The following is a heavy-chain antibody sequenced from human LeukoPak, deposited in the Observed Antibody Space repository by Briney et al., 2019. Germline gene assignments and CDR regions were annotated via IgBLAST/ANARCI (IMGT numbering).Heavy chain of an antibody. Sequence: ASVKVSCKASGGTFSSYAISWVRQAPGKGLEWMGGFDPEDGETIYAQKFQGRVTMTEDTSTDTAYMELSSLRSEDMAVYYCATESCGLDTAMVTGLCLGGFDAFDIWGQGTMVTVSS. D-gene: IGHD5-18*01. J-gene: IGHJ3*02. CDR2: FDPEDGET. V-gene: IGHV1-24*01. CDR3: ATESCGLDTAMVTGLCLGGFDAFDI. CDR1: GGTFSSYA.